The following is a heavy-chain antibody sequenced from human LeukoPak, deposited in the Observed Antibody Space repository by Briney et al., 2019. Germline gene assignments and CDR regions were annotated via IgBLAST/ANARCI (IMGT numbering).Heavy chain of an antibody. V-gene: IGHV4-59*01. J-gene: IGHJ6*02. CDR3: AREGFGTYYYGMDV. D-gene: IGHD3-10*01. Sequence: PSETLSLTCTDSGGSISSYYWSWIRQPPGKGLEWTGYIYYSGSTNYNPSITSRVTISVDTSKNQFSLKLSSVTAADTAVYYCAREGFGTYYYGMDVWGQGTTVTVSS. CDR1: GGSISSYY. CDR2: IYYSGST.